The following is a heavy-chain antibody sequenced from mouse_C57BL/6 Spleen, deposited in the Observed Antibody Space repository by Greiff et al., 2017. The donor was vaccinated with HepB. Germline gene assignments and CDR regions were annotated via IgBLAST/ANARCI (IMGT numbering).Heavy chain of an antibody. Sequence: VQLQQSGPELAKPGASVKLSCKASGYTFTSYWMHWVNQRPGQGLEWIGYINPSSGYTKYNQKFKDKATLTADKSSSTAYMQLSSLTYEDSAVYYCASFHSSLHSLHFGVWGTLTTVTVSS. V-gene: IGHV1-7*01. CDR2: INPSSGYT. CDR3: ASFHSSLHSLHFGV. D-gene: IGHD1-1*01. CDR1: GYTFTSYW. J-gene: IGHJ1*03.